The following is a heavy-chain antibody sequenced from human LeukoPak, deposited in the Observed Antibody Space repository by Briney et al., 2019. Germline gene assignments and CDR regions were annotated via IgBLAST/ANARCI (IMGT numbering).Heavy chain of an antibody. J-gene: IGHJ4*02. CDR1: GFTFSSYW. CDR2: INIDRSST. Sequence: GGSLRLSCAASGFTFSSYWMHWVRQAPGKGLVWVSLINIDRSSTNYADSVQGRFTASRDTAKNTLYLQMNSLRAEDTAVYYCARDISYTSGPPGYYWGQGALVTVSS. D-gene: IGHD3-16*01. CDR3: ARDISYTSGPPGYY. V-gene: IGHV3-74*01.